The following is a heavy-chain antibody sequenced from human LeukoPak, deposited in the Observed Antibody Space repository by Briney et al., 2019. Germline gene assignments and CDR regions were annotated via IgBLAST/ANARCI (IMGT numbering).Heavy chain of an antibody. D-gene: IGHD3-22*01. J-gene: IGHJ3*02. Sequence: SETLSLTCTVSGGSITTYYWSWIRQPPGKGLDWIGYIDFSGTTNYIPSLKSRATMSLDTSKSQISLKLSSVTAADTAVYYCARRLYFYDSSGYYYQAFDIWGQGTMVTVSS. CDR2: IDFSGTT. CDR3: ARRLYFYDSSGYYYQAFDI. V-gene: IGHV4-59*08. CDR1: GGSITTYY.